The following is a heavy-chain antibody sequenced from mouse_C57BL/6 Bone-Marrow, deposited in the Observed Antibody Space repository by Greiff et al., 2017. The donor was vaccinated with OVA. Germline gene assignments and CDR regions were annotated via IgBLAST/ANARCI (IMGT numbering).Heavy chain of an antibody. V-gene: IGHV1-50*01. Sequence: VQLQQPGAELVKPGASVKLSCKASGYTFTSYWMQWVKQRPGQGLEWIGEIDPSDSYTNYNQKFKGKATLTVDTSSSTAYMQLSSLTPEDSAVYYCARAVFAYWGQGTLVTGSA. CDR3: ARAVFAY. J-gene: IGHJ3*01. CDR1: GYTFTSYW. CDR2: IDPSDSYT.